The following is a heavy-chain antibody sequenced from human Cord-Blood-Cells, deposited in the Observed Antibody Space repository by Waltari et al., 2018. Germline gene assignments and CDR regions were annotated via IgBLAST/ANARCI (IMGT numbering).Heavy chain of an antibody. Sequence: QVQLQESGPGLVKPSETLSLTCTVSGGSISSYYWSWIRQPPGKGLEWIGYIYYSGSTNYNPALKSRGTIAVDTSKNQFSLKLSSVTAADTAVYYCARPAPYSSSWQDAFDIWGQGTMVTVSS. CDR2: IYYSGST. J-gene: IGHJ3*02. D-gene: IGHD6-13*01. CDR1: GGSISSYY. V-gene: IGHV4-59*08. CDR3: ARPAPYSSSWQDAFDI.